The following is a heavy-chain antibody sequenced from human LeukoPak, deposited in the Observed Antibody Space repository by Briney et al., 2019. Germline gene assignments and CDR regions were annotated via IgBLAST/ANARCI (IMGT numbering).Heavy chain of an antibody. D-gene: IGHD2-21*01. CDR2: IYPSDSNI. V-gene: IGHV5-51*01. CDR3: ARPDLRGGVGY. CDR1: GSSFTSSW. J-gene: IGHJ4*02. Sequence: GASLKFSSKASGSSFTSSWIGWVRQMREKGLEWMGIIYPSDSNITYSPSFQGQVTSSADQSISTAHLQWSSLKASDSAMYYCARPDLRGGVGYWGQGTLVTVSS.